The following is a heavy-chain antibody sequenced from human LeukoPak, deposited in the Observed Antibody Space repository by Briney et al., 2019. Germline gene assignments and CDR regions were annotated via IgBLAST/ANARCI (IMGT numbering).Heavy chain of an antibody. CDR1: GFTFSGSA. V-gene: IGHV3-73*01. D-gene: IGHD3-3*01. CDR2: IRSKANNYAT. J-gene: IGHJ3*02. Sequence: GGSLRLSCAASGFTFSGSAMHWVRQASGKGLEWVVRIRSKANNYATSYAASVKGRFTISRDDSKNTAYLQMNSLKTEDTALYYCARALRFLEWLSAPDAFDIWGQGTMVTVSS. CDR3: ARALRFLEWLSAPDAFDI.